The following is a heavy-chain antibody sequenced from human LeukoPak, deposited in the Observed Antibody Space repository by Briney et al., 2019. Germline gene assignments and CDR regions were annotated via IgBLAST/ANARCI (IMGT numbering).Heavy chain of an antibody. D-gene: IGHD3-10*01. CDR2: ISSSSSTI. CDR3: ARDGLVRGFPSDY. J-gene: IGHJ4*02. Sequence: GGSLRLSCAASGFTFSSYSMNWVRQAPGKGLEWVSYISSSSSTIYYADSVKGRFTISRDNAKNSLYLQMNSLRAEDTAVYYCARDGLVRGFPSDYWGQGTLVTVSS. V-gene: IGHV3-48*01. CDR1: GFTFSSYS.